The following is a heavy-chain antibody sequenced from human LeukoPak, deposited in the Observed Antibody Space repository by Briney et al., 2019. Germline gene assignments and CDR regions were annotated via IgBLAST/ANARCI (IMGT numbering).Heavy chain of an antibody. J-gene: IGHJ6*03. V-gene: IGHV1-2*02. Sequence: ASEKVSCKASGYTFTGYYMHWVRQAPGQGLEWMGWINPNSGGTNYAQKFQGRVTMTRDTSISTAYMELSRLISDDTAVYYCARDHCSSTSWYMYYYYYMDVWGKGTTVTVSS. CDR2: INPNSGGT. CDR1: GYTFTGYY. CDR3: ARDHCSSTSWYMYYYYYMDV. D-gene: IGHD2-2*02.